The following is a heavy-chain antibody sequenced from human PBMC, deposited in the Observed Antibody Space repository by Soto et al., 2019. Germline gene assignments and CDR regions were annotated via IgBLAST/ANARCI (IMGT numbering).Heavy chain of an antibody. CDR2: ISAYNGNT. D-gene: IGHD1-1*01. CDR3: ARVQTGRAYYYYMDV. CDR1: GYTFTSYG. J-gene: IGHJ6*03. V-gene: IGHV1-18*01. Sequence: ASVKVSCKASGYTFTSYGISWVRQAPGQGLEWMGWISAYNGNTNYAQKLQGRVTMTTDTSTSTAYMELRSLRSDDTAVYYCARVQTGRAYYYYMDVWGKGTTVTVSS.